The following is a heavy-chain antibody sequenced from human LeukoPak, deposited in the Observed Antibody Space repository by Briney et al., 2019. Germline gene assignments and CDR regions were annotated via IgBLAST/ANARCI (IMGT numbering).Heavy chain of an antibody. D-gene: IGHD4-11*01. Sequence: SETLSLTCTVSHGSISSSSYYWGWIRQPPGKRLEWIGSFYYIGGTYYNPSLEGRVTISADSSKNQFSLKLTSVTAADTALYYCARILTTFDSWGQGTLVTVSS. J-gene: IGHJ4*02. CDR1: HGSISSSSYY. V-gene: IGHV4-39*01. CDR3: ARILTTFDS. CDR2: FYYIGGT.